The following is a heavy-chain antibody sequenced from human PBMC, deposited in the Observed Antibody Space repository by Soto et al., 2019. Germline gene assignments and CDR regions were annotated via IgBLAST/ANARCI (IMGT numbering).Heavy chain of an antibody. V-gene: IGHV1-8*01. J-gene: IGHJ6*02. CDR3: ARRPDGYYYYGMDV. Sequence: QVQLVQSGAEVKKPGASVKVSCKASGYTFTSYDINWVRQATGQGLEWMGWMNPNSGNTGYAQKFQGRVIMTRNTSISTAYMERSSLRSEDTAVYYCARRPDGYYYYGMDVWGQGTTVTVSS. CDR1: GYTFTSYD. CDR2: MNPNSGNT.